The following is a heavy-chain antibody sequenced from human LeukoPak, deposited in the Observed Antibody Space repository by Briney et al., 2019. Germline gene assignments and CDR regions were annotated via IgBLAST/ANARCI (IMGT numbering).Heavy chain of an antibody. CDR3: ARRHDTAMVSDL. J-gene: IGHJ2*01. D-gene: IGHD5-18*01. V-gene: IGHV4-59*08. Sequence: SETLSLTCTVSGGSISSYYWSWIRQPPGKGLEWIGYIYYSGSTNYNPSLKSRVTISVDTSKNRFSLKLRSVTAADTAVYYCARRHDTAMVSDLWGRGTLVTVSS. CDR1: GGSISSYY. CDR2: IYYSGST.